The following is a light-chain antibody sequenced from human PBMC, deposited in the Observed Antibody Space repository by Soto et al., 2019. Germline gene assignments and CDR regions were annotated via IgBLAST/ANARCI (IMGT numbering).Light chain of an antibody. J-gene: IGLJ3*02. CDR3: QSYDNSLSGVWV. Sequence: QSALTQPASVSGSPGQSITISCTGTSSDVGTYNSVSWYQQHPGKAPKLMIYEVTNRPSGVSNRFSGSKSGNTASLTISGLQAEDEADYYCQSYDNSLSGVWVFGGGTQLTVL. CDR2: EVT. V-gene: IGLV2-14*01. CDR1: SSDVGTYNS.